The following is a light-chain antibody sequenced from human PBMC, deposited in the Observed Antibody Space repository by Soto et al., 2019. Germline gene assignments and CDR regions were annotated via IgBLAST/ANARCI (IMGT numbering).Light chain of an antibody. CDR3: QQRSNKIT. Sequence: EIVLTQSPATLSLSPGERATLSCRASQSVSSYLAWYQQKPGQAPRLLIYDASNRATGIPARFSGRGSGTDFNLNISSLEPEDFAVYYCQQRSNKITFGQGTRLEIK. V-gene: IGKV3-11*01. CDR1: QSVSSY. CDR2: DAS. J-gene: IGKJ5*01.